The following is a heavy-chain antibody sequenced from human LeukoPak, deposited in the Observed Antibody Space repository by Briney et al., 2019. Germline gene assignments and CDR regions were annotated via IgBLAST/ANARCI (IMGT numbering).Heavy chain of an antibody. D-gene: IGHD3-10*01. CDR1: GFTFSSYE. CDR2: ISSSGSTI. V-gene: IGHV3-48*03. CDR3: ARDRRFGDPHDY. J-gene: IGHJ4*02. Sequence: PGGSLRLSCAASGFTFSSYEMNWVRQAPGKGLEWVSYISSSGSTIYYADSVKCRFTISRDNAKNSLYLQMNSLRAEDTAVYYCARDRRFGDPHDYWGQGTLVTVSS.